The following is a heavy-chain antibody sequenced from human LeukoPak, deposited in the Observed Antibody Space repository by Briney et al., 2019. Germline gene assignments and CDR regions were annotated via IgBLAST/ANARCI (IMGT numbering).Heavy chain of an antibody. CDR2: IIPIFGTA. V-gene: IGHV1-69*13. CDR1: GGTFSSYA. Sequence: ASVKVSCKASGGTFSSYAISWVRQAPGQGLEWMGGIIPIFGTANYAQKFQGRVTITADESTSTAYMELSSLRSEDTAVYYCARDLYCSSTSCQTPYNWFDPWGQGTLVTVSS. J-gene: IGHJ5*02. D-gene: IGHD2-2*01. CDR3: ARDLYCSSTSCQTPYNWFDP.